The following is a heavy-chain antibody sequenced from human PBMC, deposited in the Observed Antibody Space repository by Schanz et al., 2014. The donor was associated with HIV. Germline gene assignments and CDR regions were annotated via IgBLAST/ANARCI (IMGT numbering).Heavy chain of an antibody. CDR3: ARSSSGSGTWPPRY. J-gene: IGHJ4*02. V-gene: IGHV3-23*01. Sequence: EVELLEYGGTLVQPGGSLRLSCAASGFTFSSYAMSWVRQAPGKGLEWVSGISGNSGHTWYADSVKGRFTISRDNPKNRLYLQMNSLRAEDTALYHCARSSSGSGTWPPRYWGQGTLVIVSS. CDR2: ISGNSGHT. CDR1: GFTFSSYA. D-gene: IGHD6-6*01.